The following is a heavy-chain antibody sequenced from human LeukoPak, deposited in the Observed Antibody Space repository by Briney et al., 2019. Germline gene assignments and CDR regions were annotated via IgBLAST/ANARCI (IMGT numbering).Heavy chain of an antibody. CDR1: GFTFSKYW. CDR3: ATKQWLAPPPDS. CDR2: INTDGTVT. Sequence: PGGSLRLSCAASGFTFSKYWMLWVRQAPGKGLESVSRINTDGTVTTYADSVKGRFPVSRDNADNTMFLQMNSVRDEDTAVYYCATKQWLAPPPDSWGQGTPVTVSS. D-gene: IGHD6-19*01. V-gene: IGHV3-74*01. J-gene: IGHJ4*02.